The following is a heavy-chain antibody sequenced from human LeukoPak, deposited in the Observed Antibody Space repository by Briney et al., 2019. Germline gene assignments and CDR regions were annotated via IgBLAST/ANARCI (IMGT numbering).Heavy chain of an antibody. CDR3: ARDSSGYYFYGPWYFDL. Sequence: ASVKVSCKASGYTFTSYYMHWVRRAPGQGLEWMGIINPSGGSTSYAQKFQGRVTMTRGMSTSTVYMELSSLRSEDTAVYYCARDSSGYYFYGPWYFDLWGRGTLVTVSS. CDR2: INPSGGST. V-gene: IGHV1-46*01. CDR1: GYTFTSYY. D-gene: IGHD3-22*01. J-gene: IGHJ2*01.